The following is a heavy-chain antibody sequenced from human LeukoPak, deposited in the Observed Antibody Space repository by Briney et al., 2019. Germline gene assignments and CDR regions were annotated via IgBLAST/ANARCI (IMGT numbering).Heavy chain of an antibody. CDR3: ARLDGSGAFDY. Sequence: SETLSLTCTVSGGSTSSSSYYWGWIRQPPGKGLEWIGSIYYSGSTYYNPSLKSRVTISVDTSKNQFSLKLSSVTAADTAVYHCARLDGSGAFDYWGQGTLVTVSS. V-gene: IGHV4-39*01. CDR2: IYYSGST. J-gene: IGHJ4*02. D-gene: IGHD3-10*01. CDR1: GGSTSSSSYY.